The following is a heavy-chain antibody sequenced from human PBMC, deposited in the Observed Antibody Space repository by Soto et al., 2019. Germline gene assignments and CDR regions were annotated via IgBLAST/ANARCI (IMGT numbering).Heavy chain of an antibody. D-gene: IGHD6-19*01. J-gene: IGHJ4*02. CDR3: ARASIAVAGYYFDY. V-gene: IGHV1-2*04. Sequence: QVQLVQSGAEVKKPGASVKVSCKASGYTFTGYYMHWVRQAPGQGLEWMGWINPNSGGTNYAQKFQGWVTMTRDTAISTAYMEGSRLRSDGTAVYYGARASIAVAGYYFDYWGQGTLVSVSS. CDR1: GYTFTGYY. CDR2: INPNSGGT.